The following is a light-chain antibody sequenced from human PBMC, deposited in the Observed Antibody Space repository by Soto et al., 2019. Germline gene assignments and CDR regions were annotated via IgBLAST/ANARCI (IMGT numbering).Light chain of an antibody. V-gene: IGKV3-15*01. CDR1: RSVSTN. CDR3: QHYNNYLAWT. J-gene: IGKJ1*01. Sequence: DIILTQSPAIVSVSPGERATLSCRASRSVSTNLAWYQHKHGQAPRLLIYGASTRVTDIPPRFSGSGSGTEFTLTISSLQSADFAVYYCQHYNNYLAWTFGQGTKVEIK. CDR2: GAS.